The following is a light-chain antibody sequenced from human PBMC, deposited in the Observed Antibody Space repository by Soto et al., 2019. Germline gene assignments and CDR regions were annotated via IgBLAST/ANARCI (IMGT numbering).Light chain of an antibody. CDR3: QQYGRSPMT. J-gene: IGKJ1*01. V-gene: IGKV3-20*01. CDR2: GTS. Sequence: EIVLTQSPGTLSLSPGERATLSCRASQSVSTNYLTWYQQKPGQAPRLLIYGTSSRATGIPDRFSGSGSATDFTLTISRLEPEDFAVYYCQQYGRSPMTFGQGTKVEI. CDR1: QSVSTNY.